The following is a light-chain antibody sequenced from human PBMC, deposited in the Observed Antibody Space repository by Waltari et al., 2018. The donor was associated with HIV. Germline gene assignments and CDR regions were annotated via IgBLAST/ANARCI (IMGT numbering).Light chain of an antibody. CDR1: ALPKQY. Sequence: SYELTQPPSVSVSPGQTARITCSGDALPKQYAYWYQQKAGQAPVLVISKDSERPSGIPERFAGSSSGTTVTLTISGVQAEDEADYNCQSADSSGTDLIFGGGTKLTVL. J-gene: IGLJ2*01. CDR2: KDS. CDR3: QSADSSGTDLI. V-gene: IGLV3-25*03.